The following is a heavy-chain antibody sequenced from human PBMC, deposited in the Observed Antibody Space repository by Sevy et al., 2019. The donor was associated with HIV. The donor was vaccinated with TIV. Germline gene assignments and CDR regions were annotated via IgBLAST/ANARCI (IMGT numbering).Heavy chain of an antibody. J-gene: IGHJ4*02. Sequence: GGSLRLSCAASGSTFSSYSMNWVRQAPGKGLEWVSSISSSSSYIYYADSVKGRFTISRDNAKNSLYLQMNSLRAEDTAVYYCARDRPSIVGAAPHDYWGQGTLVTVSS. CDR2: ISSSSSYI. V-gene: IGHV3-21*01. CDR3: ARDRPSIVGAAPHDY. CDR1: GSTFSSYS. D-gene: IGHD1-26*01.